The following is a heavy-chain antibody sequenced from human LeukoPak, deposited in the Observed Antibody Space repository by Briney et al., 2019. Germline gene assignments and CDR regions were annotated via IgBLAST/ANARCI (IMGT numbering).Heavy chain of an antibody. J-gene: IGHJ6*02. D-gene: IGHD3-10*01. CDR3: ARHMVQAMDV. Sequence: PSETLSLTCAVYGGSFSGYYWSWIRQPPGKGLEWIGEINHSGSTNYNPSLKSRVTISVDTSKNQFSLKLSSVTAADAAVYYCARHMVQAMDVWGQGTTVTVSS. CDR2: INHSGST. CDR1: GGSFSGYY. V-gene: IGHV4-34*01.